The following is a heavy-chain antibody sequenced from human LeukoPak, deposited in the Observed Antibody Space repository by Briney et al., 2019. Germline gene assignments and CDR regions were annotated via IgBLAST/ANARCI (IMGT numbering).Heavy chain of an antibody. V-gene: IGHV1-69*05. Sequence: ASVKVSCKASGGTFSSYAISWVRQAPGQGPEWMGGISPIFGTANYAQKLQGRVTMTTDTSTSTAYMELRSLRSDDTAVYYCARDIVRGKYQLQGYWGQGTLVTASS. D-gene: IGHD2-2*01. J-gene: IGHJ4*02. CDR3: ARDIVRGKYQLQGY. CDR1: GGTFSSYA. CDR2: ISPIFGTA.